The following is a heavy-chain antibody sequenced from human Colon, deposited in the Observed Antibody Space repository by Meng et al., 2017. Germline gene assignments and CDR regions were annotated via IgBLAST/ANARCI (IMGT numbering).Heavy chain of an antibody. CDR2: VSHTGST. J-gene: IGHJ4*02. CDR1: GGSISNGFFF. Sequence: QVQLQESGPGLVKPSQTLSLTCTVSGGSISNGFFFWSWIRQHPLKGLEWIGSVSHTGSTSYNPSIQSLVTISRDTPKNQFSLNLTSVTAADTAVYFCARGSETLRHFDYWGQGTLVTVSS. D-gene: IGHD3-3*01. CDR3: ARGSETLRHFDY. V-gene: IGHV4-31*01.